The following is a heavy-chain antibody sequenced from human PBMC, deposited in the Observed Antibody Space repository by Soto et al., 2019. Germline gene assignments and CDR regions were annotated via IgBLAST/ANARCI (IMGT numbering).Heavy chain of an antibody. J-gene: IGHJ5*02. CDR1: GIVFSDY. Sequence: QVQRVESGGGLVKPGGSLRLSCAASGIVFSDYMSWVRQAPGKGLEWLSYISGSGRTIYSADSVKGRFTISRDNATNSLYLQMNNVRTEDTAVYYCARLRFPWGWFDPWGQGTLVTVSS. D-gene: IGHD3-16*01. V-gene: IGHV3-11*01. CDR2: ISGSGRTI. CDR3: ARLRFPWGWFDP.